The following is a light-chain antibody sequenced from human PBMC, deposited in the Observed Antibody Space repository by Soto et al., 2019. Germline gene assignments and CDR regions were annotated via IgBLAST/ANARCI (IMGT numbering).Light chain of an antibody. V-gene: IGLV1-40*01. CDR1: SSNIGAGYD. CDR2: GNS. J-gene: IGLJ2*01. CDR3: QSYDSSLSGVV. Sequence: QLVLTQPPSVSGAPGQRVTISCTGSSSNIGAGYDVHWYQQLPGTAPKVLIYGNSYRPSGVPDRFSGSKSGISASLAITGLQAEDEADYYCQSYDSSLSGVVFGGGTKLTVL.